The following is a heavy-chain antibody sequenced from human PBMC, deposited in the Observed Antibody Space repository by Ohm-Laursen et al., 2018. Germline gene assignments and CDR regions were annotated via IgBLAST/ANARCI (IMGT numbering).Heavy chain of an antibody. Sequence: GSLRLSCSASGFTFSGYWMSWVRQAPGKGLEWVANIKQDGSEQDYVDSVRGRFTISRDDAKNSLYLQMSSLRAEDTAVYYCARFGVNHGMDVWGQGTTVTVSS. CDR3: ARFGVNHGMDV. D-gene: IGHD3-16*01. CDR1: GFTFSGYW. V-gene: IGHV3-7*01. CDR2: IKQDGSEQ. J-gene: IGHJ6*02.